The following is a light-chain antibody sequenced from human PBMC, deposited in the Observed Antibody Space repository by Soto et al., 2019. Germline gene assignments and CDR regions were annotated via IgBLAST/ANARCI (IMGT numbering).Light chain of an antibody. CDR1: SRDVGGYNY. CDR2: EVS. V-gene: IGLV2-14*01. CDR3: SSYTTSGTPV. J-gene: IGLJ3*02. Sequence: QSVLTQPASVSGSPGQTITISCTGTSRDVGGYNYLSWYQQHPGKAPTVMIYEVSNRPSGVSNRFSGSKSGNTASLTIYGLQAEDEADYFCSSYTTSGTPVFGGGTKLTVL.